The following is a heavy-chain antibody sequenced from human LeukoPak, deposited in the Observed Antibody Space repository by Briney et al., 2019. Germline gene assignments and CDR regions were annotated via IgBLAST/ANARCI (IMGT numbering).Heavy chain of an antibody. D-gene: IGHD3-16*01. CDR3: AKRGKYYMDV. CDR1: GFTFNTYA. CDR2: SGSGGAT. V-gene: IGHV3-23*01. Sequence: TGGSLRPSCEASGFTFNTYAMSWVRQAPGKGLQWVSTSGSGGATYYADSVRGRFSISRDNSKNTLYLQMNTLRAEDTATYYCAKRGKYYMDVWGKGTTVTVSS. J-gene: IGHJ6*03.